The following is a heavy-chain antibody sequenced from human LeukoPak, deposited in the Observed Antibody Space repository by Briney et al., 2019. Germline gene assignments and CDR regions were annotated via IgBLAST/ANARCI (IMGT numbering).Heavy chain of an antibody. Sequence: PSETLSLTCTVSGYSISSGYYWGWIRQPPGKGLEWIGSIYHSGSTYYNPSLKSRVTISVDTSKNQFSLKLSSVTAADTAVYYCAKHVKYGSGSLWNWFDPWGQGTLVTVSS. CDR1: GYSISSGYY. J-gene: IGHJ5*02. V-gene: IGHV4-38-2*02. CDR3: AKHVKYGSGSLWNWFDP. CDR2: IYHSGST. D-gene: IGHD3-10*01.